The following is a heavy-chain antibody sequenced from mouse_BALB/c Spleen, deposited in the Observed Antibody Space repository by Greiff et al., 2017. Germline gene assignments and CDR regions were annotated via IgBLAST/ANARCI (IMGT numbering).Heavy chain of an antibody. Sequence: EVQVVESGGDLVKPGGSLKLSCAASGFTFSSYGMSWVRQTPDKRLEWVATISSGGSYTYYPDSVKGRFTISRDNAKNTLYLQMSSLKSEDTAMYYCARQGPARATYYAMDYWGQGTSVTVSS. CDR2: ISSGGSYT. V-gene: IGHV5-6*01. CDR1: GFTFSSYG. D-gene: IGHD3-1*01. CDR3: ARQGPARATYYAMDY. J-gene: IGHJ4*01.